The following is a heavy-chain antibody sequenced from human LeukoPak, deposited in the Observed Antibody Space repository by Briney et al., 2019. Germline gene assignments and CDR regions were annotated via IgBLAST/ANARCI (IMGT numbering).Heavy chain of an antibody. CDR3: AKDQRRESPHYLDS. V-gene: IGHV3-23*01. Sequence: GGSLRLSCAASGFTFSSYSMNWVRQVPGKGLEWVSGISASGGSTSYADSVRGRFTISRDNSKNTLYVQMNSLRDEDTAVYYCAKDQRRESPHYLDSWGQGTLVTVSS. CDR2: ISASGGST. J-gene: IGHJ4*02. CDR1: GFTFSSYS.